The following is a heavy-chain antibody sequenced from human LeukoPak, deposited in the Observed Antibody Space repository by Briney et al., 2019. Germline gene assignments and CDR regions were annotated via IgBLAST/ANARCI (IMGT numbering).Heavy chain of an antibody. CDR2: INQDGSEK. CDR1: GFIFNNYW. J-gene: IGHJ4*02. V-gene: IGHV3-7*01. Sequence: GGSLRLSCAASGFIFNNYWMSWVRQAPGKGLKWVANINQDGSEKYYVDSVKGRFTISRDNAKNSLYLQMNSLRAEDTAVFYCARDRYYYDSSGYYRDYWSQGTLVTVSS. D-gene: IGHD3-22*01. CDR3: ARDRYYYDSSGYYRDY.